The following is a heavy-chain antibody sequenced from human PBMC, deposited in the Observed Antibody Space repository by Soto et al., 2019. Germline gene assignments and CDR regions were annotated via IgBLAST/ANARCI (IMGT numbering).Heavy chain of an antibody. CDR3: AKDNRGYANDAFNF. V-gene: IGHV3-9*01. D-gene: IGHD5-12*01. J-gene: IGHJ3*01. Sequence: EVQLVESGGGLVQPGRSLRLSCVASVFTFDDYGLHWVRQTPEKGLEWVSSITWNSGSVFYADSVKGRFTISRDNAKNSLYMQMNGLRVEDTALYYCAKDNRGYANDAFNFWGQGTMVTVAS. CDR1: VFTFDDYG. CDR2: ITWNSGSV.